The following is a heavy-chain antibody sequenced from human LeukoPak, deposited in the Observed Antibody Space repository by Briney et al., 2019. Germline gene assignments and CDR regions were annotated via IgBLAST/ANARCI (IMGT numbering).Heavy chain of an antibody. CDR2: ISGSDGKT. D-gene: IGHD1-26*01. CDR1: GFTFSSYA. V-gene: IGHV3-23*01. J-gene: IGHJ4*02. CDR3: AKGISGTYSPIFNY. Sequence: GGSLRLSCAASGFTFSSYAMHWVRQAPGKGLEWVSGISGSDGKTNYAYSVKGRFTVSRDNSKNTLYLQMNSLRAEDTAVYYCAKGISGTYSPIFNYWGQGTLVTVSS.